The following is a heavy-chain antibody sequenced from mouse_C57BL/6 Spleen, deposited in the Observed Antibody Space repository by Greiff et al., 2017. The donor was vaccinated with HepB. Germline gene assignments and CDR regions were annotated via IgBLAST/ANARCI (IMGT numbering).Heavy chain of an antibody. CDR1: GFNIKDYY. D-gene: IGHD2-3*01. Sequence: VQLQQSGAELVKPGASVKLSCTASGFNIKDYYMHWVKQRTEQGLEWIGRIDPEDGETKYASKFQGKATITADTSSNTSYLQLSSLTSEDTAVYYCAVVYDGYYVWFAYWGKGTLVTVSA. V-gene: IGHV14-2*01. CDR2: IDPEDGET. CDR3: AVVYDGYYVWFAY. J-gene: IGHJ3*01.